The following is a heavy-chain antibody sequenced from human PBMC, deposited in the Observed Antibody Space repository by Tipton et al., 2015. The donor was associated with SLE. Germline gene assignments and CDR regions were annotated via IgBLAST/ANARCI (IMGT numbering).Heavy chain of an antibody. Sequence: TLSLTCTVSGGSISSYYWSWIRQPPGKGLEWIGEINHSGSTNYNPSLKSRATISIDMSRNQFSLRLNFVTAADTAVYYCVRQPPGGGPGYQYDMDVWGQGTAVTVSS. CDR1: GGSISSYY. CDR2: INHSGST. D-gene: IGHD1-14*01. CDR3: VRQPPGGGPGYQYDMDV. V-gene: IGHV4-34*01. J-gene: IGHJ6*02.